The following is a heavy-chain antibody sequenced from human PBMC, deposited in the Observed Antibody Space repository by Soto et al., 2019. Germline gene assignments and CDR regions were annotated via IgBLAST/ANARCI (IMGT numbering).Heavy chain of an antibody. CDR3: ARSAYSYAHVIYFDY. CDR1: GFTFSSYA. V-gene: IGHV3-30-3*01. CDR2: ISYDGSNK. J-gene: IGHJ4*02. Sequence: PGGSLRLSCAASGFTFSSYAMHWVRQAPGKGLEWVAVISYDGSNKYFADSVKGRFTISRDNSKNTLYLQMNSLRAEDTAVYYCARSAYSYAHVIYFDYWGQGTLVTVSS. D-gene: IGHD5-18*01.